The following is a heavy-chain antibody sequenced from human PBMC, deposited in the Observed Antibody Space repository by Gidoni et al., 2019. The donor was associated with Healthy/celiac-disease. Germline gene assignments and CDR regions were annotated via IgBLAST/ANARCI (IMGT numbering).Heavy chain of an antibody. J-gene: IGHJ4*02. CDR3: ARLQSVGSGWDY. D-gene: IGHD6-19*01. V-gene: IGHV4-39*01. Sequence: QLQLQASGPGLVKPSEPLSLTCTVSGGSISSSSYYWGWIRQPPGKGLEWIGSIYYSGSTYYNPPLKSRVTISVDTSKNQFSLKLSSVTAADTAVYYCARLQSVGSGWDYWGQGTLVTVSS. CDR2: IYYSGST. CDR1: GGSISSSSYY.